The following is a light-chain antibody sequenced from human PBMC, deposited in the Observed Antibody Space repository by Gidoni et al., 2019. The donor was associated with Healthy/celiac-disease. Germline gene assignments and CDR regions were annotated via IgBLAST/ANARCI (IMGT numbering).Light chain of an antibody. CDR2: DVS. CDR3: SSYTSSSTRV. CDR1: SSDVGGYNY. V-gene: IGLV2-14*03. Sequence: QSPLTQPASVSWSPGQSITISCTGTSSDVGGYNYVSWYQQHPGKAPKLMMYDVSNRPSGVANRFSGSKSGNTASRTISGLQAEDEADYYCSSYTSSSTRVFGGGTKLTVL. J-gene: IGLJ3*02.